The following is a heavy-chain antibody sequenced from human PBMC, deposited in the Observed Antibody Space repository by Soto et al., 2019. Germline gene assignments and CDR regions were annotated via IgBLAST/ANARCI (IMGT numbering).Heavy chain of an antibody. J-gene: IGHJ1*01. CDR2: IIPILETV. D-gene: IGHD1-1*01. CDR3: ARGWKLGRDWDA. V-gene: IGHV1-69*08. CDR1: GGTFGRYT. Sequence: QVQLVQSGAEVKKPGSSVKVSCKASGGTFGRYTLSWVRQAPGQGLEWMGWIIPILETVNYARRFQGRFTIKVDTSTGTAYMDLTGVKSDDTGAYYCARGWKLGRDWDAWGKGTLVTVSS.